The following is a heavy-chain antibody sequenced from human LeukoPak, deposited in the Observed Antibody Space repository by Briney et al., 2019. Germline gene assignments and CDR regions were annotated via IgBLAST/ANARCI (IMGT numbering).Heavy chain of an antibody. CDR2: IYTPGST. CDR3: ARDGYGDTSFDY. CDR1: GGSISSGSYY. D-gene: IGHD4/OR15-4a*01. V-gene: IGHV4-61*09. J-gene: IGHJ4*02. Sequence: SQTLSLTCTVSGGSISSGSYYWSWIRQPAGKGLEWIGHIYTPGSTNYNPSLKSRVTISVDTSKNQFSLKLSSVTAADTAVYYCARDGYGDTSFDYWGQGTLVTVSS.